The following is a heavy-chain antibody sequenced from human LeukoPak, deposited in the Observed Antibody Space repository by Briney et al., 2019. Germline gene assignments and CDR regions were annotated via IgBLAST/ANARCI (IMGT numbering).Heavy chain of an antibody. CDR2: ISYDGSNK. J-gene: IGHJ4*02. CDR1: GFTFSSYW. Sequence: GGSLRLSCAASGFTFSSYWMSWVRQAPGKGLEWVAVISYDGSNKYYAGSVKGRFTISRDNSKNTLYLQMNSLRAEDTAVYYCARGPDTAMALLDYWGQGTLVTVSS. D-gene: IGHD5-18*01. V-gene: IGHV3-30*03. CDR3: ARGPDTAMALLDY.